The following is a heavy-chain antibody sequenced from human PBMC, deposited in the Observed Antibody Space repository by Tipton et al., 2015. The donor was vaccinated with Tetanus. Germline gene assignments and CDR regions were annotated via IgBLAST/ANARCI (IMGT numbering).Heavy chain of an antibody. CDR1: GDSISGSHYY. CDR2: ISSSSRYI. V-gene: IGHV3-21*01. J-gene: IGHJ4*02. CDR3: ARGMAEASNCGGDCYSDY. Sequence: GSLRLSCSVSGDSISGSHYYWGWVRQAPGKGPEWVSSISSSSRYIYYADSVKGRFTISRDNAKNSLYLQMNSLRAEDTAVYSCARGMAEASNCGGDCYSDYWGQGTLVTVSS. D-gene: IGHD2-21*02.